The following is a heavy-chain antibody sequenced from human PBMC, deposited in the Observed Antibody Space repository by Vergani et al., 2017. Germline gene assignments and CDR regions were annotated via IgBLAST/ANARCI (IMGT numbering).Heavy chain of an antibody. D-gene: IGHD5-24*01. CDR3: ARDSRYGGGYNYGIDF. CDR1: GYSFSDYG. CDR2: ISDYRCKP. V-gene: IGHV1-18*01. Sequence: QAQLVQSGAEMKKPGASVKISCKASGYSFSDYGFSWVRRAPGRGPEWMGWISDYRCKPNYAQEFQGRVTMTTDTSTTTAYMELRSLRSDDTAIYYCARDSRYGGGYNYGIDFWGQGTLVTVSS. J-gene: IGHJ4*02.